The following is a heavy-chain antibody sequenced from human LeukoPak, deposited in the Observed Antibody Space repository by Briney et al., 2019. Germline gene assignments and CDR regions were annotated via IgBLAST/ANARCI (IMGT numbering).Heavy chain of an antibody. CDR2: IYTSGST. Sequence: SETLSLTCTVSGGSISSYYWSWIRQPAGKGLEWIGRIYTSGSTNYNPSLKSRVTMSVDTSKNQFSLKLSSVTAADTAVYYCARDSPPDFRSGYYPDYYYGMDVWGQGTTVTVSS. D-gene: IGHD3-3*01. CDR1: GGSISSYY. V-gene: IGHV4-4*07. J-gene: IGHJ6*02. CDR3: ARDSPPDFRSGYYPDYYYGMDV.